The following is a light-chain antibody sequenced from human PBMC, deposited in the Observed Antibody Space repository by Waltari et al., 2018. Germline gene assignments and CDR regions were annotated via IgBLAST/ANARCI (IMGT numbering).Light chain of an antibody. CDR3: SSYTGSDWV. CDR1: SSDIGGHHF. V-gene: IGLV2-8*01. CDR2: EVT. Sequence: HSALTQLPSASGSPGQSVTISCTGTSSDIGGHHFVSWYQQHPGKAPKLIIYEVTKRPSGVPDRISASKSGNTASLTVSGLQADDEADYHCSSYTGSDWVFGGGTKLTVL. J-gene: IGLJ3*02.